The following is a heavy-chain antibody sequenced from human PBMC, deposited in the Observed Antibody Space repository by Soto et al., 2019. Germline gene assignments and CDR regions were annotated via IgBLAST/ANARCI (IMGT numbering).Heavy chain of an antibody. Sequence: QVQLVQSGAEVKKPGASVKVSCKASGYTFTSYAMHWVRQAPGQRLEWMGWINAGNGNTKYSQKFQSRGTITRDTSASTAYMELSSLRSEDTAVYYCARGPGGHDGPGDSWGQGTLVTVSS. CDR3: ARGPGGHDGPGDS. V-gene: IGHV1-3*01. CDR2: INAGNGNT. CDR1: GYTFTSYA. J-gene: IGHJ5*01. D-gene: IGHD2-15*01.